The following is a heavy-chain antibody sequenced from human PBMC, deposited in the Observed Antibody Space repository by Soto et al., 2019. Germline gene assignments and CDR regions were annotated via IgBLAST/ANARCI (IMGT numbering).Heavy chain of an antibody. Sequence: QVQLQESGPGLVKPSETLSLTCTVSGASISSYHWSWIRQTPGKGLEWIGYIYYSGSANYNPSLKSRVTFSVDTSKNQASLKLSSVTSADTAVYYCAAAVPAEYVFPYYYMDVWGKGTTVTGSS. CDR2: IYYSGSA. J-gene: IGHJ6*03. D-gene: IGHD3-16*01. CDR1: GASISSYH. CDR3: AAAVPAEYVFPYYYMDV. V-gene: IGHV4-59*01.